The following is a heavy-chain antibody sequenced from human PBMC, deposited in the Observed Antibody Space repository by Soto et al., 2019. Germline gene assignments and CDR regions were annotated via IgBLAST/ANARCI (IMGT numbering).Heavy chain of an antibody. V-gene: IGHV4-59*01. CDR3: ARDVRDHGISWYERWFDP. CDR1: GGSISSYY. D-gene: IGHD6-13*01. CDR2: MYYSGST. Sequence: PSGTLSLTCTVSGGSISSYYWSWIRQPPGKGLEGVGSMYYSGSTTYNPSLKSRVTISVDTSKILFSLMLSSVTPADTAVYYCARDVRDHGISWYERWFDPWGQGTQVTVSS. J-gene: IGHJ5*02.